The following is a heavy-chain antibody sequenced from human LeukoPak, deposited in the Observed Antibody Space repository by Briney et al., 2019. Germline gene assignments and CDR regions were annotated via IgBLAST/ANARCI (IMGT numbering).Heavy chain of an antibody. J-gene: IGHJ4*02. CDR3: ARVASSSGWYLRLALDY. CDR2: ISSSGSTI. D-gene: IGHD6-19*01. V-gene: IGHV3-48*04. CDR1: GFTFSSYG. Sequence: GGSLRLSCAASGFTFSSYGMSWVRQAPGKGLEWVSYISSSGSTIYYADSVKGRFTISRDNAKNSLYLQMNSLRAEDTAVYYCARVASSSGWYLRLALDYWGQGTLVTVSS.